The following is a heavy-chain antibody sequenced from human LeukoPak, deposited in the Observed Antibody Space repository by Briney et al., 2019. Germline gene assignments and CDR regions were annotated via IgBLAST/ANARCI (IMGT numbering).Heavy chain of an antibody. V-gene: IGHV4-38-2*01. CDR3: ARFVFGYYSHMDV. Sequence: SETLSLTCAVSGYSISSGYYWGWIRQPPGKGLEWIGGIYHSGTTYYNPSLKSRVTISVDTSKNQFSLNLSSVTAADTAVYCCARFVFGYYSHMDVWGKGTTVTVS. D-gene: IGHD3-10*01. CDR2: IYHSGTT. CDR1: GYSISSGYY. J-gene: IGHJ6*03.